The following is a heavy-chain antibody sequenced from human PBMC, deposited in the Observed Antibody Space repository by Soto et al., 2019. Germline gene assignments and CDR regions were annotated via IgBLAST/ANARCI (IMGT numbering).Heavy chain of an antibody. CDR1: GYTLTHYY. Sequence: ASVKVSCKASGYTLTHYYMHWVRQAPGRGPEWVGVINPSTLVTSYAQKFQGRVTMTRDTSTSTVYMELNSLISEDTAVYYCARNGQTYDYYFFDNWGQGTLVTVYS. CDR2: INPSTLVT. V-gene: IGHV1-46*01. J-gene: IGHJ4*02. D-gene: IGHD5-12*01. CDR3: ARNGQTYDYYFFDN.